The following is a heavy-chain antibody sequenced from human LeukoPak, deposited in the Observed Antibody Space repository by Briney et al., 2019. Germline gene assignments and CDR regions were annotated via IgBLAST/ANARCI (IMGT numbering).Heavy chain of an antibody. CDR2: ISGSGGST. CDR1: GFTFSSYA. CDR3: AKDGGPYYYDSSGYRYYFDY. V-gene: IGHV3-23*01. Sequence: GGSLRLSCAASGFTFSSYAMSWVRQAPGKGLEWVSAISGSGGSTYYADSVKGRFTISRDNSKNTLYLQMNSLRAEDTAVYYCAKDGGPYYYDSSGYRYYFDYWGQGTLVTVSS. J-gene: IGHJ4*02. D-gene: IGHD3-22*01.